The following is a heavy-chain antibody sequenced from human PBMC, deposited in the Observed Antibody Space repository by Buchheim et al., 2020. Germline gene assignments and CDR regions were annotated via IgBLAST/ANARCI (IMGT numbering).Heavy chain of an antibody. CDR2: IYYSGST. Sequence: QVQLQESGPGLVKPSQTLSLTCTVSGGSISSGDYYWSWIRQPPGKGLEWIGYIYYSGSTYYNPSLKIRVTISVNTSKNQFSLKLSSVTAADTAVYYCARDRGRGTYYYYGMDVWGQGTT. CDR1: GGSISSGDYY. CDR3: ARDRGRGTYYYYGMDV. J-gene: IGHJ6*02. V-gene: IGHV4-30-4*01. D-gene: IGHD1-1*01.